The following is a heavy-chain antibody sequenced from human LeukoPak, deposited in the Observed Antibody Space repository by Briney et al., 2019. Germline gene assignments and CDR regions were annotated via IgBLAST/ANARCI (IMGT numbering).Heavy chain of an antibody. CDR3: ARVEGRYGSGKYYYYMDV. J-gene: IGHJ6*03. Sequence: PSETLSLTCAVSGGSISNSNYYWGWIRQPPGKGLEWIGSIYYSGSTYYNPSLKSRVTISVDTSKNQFSLKLTSVTAADTAVYYCARVEGRYGSGKYYYYMDVWGKGTTVTISS. V-gene: IGHV4-39*01. CDR2: IYYSGST. CDR1: GGSISNSNYY. D-gene: IGHD3-10*01.